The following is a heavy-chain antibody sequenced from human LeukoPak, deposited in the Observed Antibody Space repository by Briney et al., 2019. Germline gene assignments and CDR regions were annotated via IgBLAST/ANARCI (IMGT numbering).Heavy chain of an antibody. J-gene: IGHJ6*02. CDR2: INHSGIT. V-gene: IGHV4-34*01. Sequence: SETLSLTCAVYGGSFSGYYWSWIRQPPGKGLEWIGEINHSGITNYNPSLKSRVTISVDTSMNQFSLKLSSVTAADTAVYYCARVSTYYDFWSGYYTSYYYGMDVWGQGTTVTVSS. CDR1: GGSFSGYY. CDR3: ARVSTYYDFWSGYYTSYYYGMDV. D-gene: IGHD3-3*01.